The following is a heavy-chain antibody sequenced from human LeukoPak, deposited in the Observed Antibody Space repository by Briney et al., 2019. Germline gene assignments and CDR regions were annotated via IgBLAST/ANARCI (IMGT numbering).Heavy chain of an antibody. D-gene: IGHD3-16*01. CDR3: AREFMSDAFDI. J-gene: IGHJ3*02. CDR2: IHHSGGT. CDR1: GGSFSGY. V-gene: IGHV4-34*01. Sequence: SETLSLTCAVYGGSFSGYWSWIRQPPGKGLEWIGEIHHSGGTNYNPSLKRRVTMSGDTSNNQFSLKLSFVTAAETAVYYCAREFMSDAFDIWAQGTMVTVSS.